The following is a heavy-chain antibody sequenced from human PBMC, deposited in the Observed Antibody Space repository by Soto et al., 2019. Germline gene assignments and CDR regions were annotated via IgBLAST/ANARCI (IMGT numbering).Heavy chain of an antibody. J-gene: IGHJ4*02. CDR3: AKRSNSGYDALDY. CDR2: ISDDGRNK. D-gene: IGHD5-12*01. CDR1: GFTFSSYA. Sequence: QVQLGESGGGVVQPGRSLRLSCAAAGFTFSSYAIHWVGQAPGKGLEWVAAISDDGRNKYYADSVRGRFTISRDNSKNTLYLQINSLRPEDAAIYHCAKRSNSGYDALDYWGQGTLVTVSS. V-gene: IGHV3-30*18.